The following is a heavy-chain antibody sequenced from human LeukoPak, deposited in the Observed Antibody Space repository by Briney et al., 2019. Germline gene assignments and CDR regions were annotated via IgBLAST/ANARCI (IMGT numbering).Heavy chain of an antibody. J-gene: IGHJ3*02. CDR3: TRVGDYYDSRGFSTDAFDI. Sequence: QAGGSLRLSCAASGFIFSDHYMDWVRQAPGKGLEWVGRIRNRAKSYTTQYAPSVKDRFTISGDGSRNSLYLQMNSLKTEDTAVYFCTRVGDYYDSRGFSTDAFDIWGQGTMVTVSS. CDR1: GFIFSDHY. D-gene: IGHD3-22*01. CDR2: IRNRAKSYTT. V-gene: IGHV3-72*01.